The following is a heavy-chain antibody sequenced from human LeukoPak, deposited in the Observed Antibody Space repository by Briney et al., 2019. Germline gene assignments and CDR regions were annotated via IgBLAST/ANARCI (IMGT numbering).Heavy chain of an antibody. CDR2: INDSGST. D-gene: IGHD3-22*01. CDR3: ARAIDYDSSGYYLGY. Sequence: SETPSLTCAVYGGSFSGYYWSWIRQPPGKGLEWIGEINDSGSTNCNPSLKSRVSISVDTSKNQFSLKLSSVTAADTAVYYCARAIDYDSSGYYLGYWGQGTRVTVSS. CDR1: GGSFSGYY. J-gene: IGHJ4*02. V-gene: IGHV4-34*01.